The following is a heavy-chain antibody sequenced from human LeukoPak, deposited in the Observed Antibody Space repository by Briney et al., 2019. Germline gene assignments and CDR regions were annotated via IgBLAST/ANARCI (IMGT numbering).Heavy chain of an antibody. Sequence: GGSLRLSCAASGFTFSDYYMSWIRQAPGKGLEWVSYISSSGSTIYYADSVKGRFTISRDNAKNSLYLQMNSLRAEDTAVYYCARVSDYVNYYYYGMDVWGQGTTVTVSS. CDR3: ARVSDYVNYYYYGMDV. J-gene: IGHJ6*02. CDR1: GFTFSDYY. CDR2: ISSSGSTI. V-gene: IGHV3-11*01. D-gene: IGHD4-17*01.